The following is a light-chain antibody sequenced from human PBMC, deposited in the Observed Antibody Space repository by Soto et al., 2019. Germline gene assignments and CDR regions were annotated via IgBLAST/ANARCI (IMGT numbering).Light chain of an antibody. CDR1: QSISSW. J-gene: IGKJ5*01. CDR2: AAS. Sequence: DIQMTQSPSTLSASVGDRVTITFRASQSISSWLAWYQQKPGKAPKLLIYAASNLQSGVPSRFSGSGSGTDFILTISSLQPEDFATHYCQQSYSTPITFGQGTRLEI. CDR3: QQSYSTPIT. V-gene: IGKV1-39*01.